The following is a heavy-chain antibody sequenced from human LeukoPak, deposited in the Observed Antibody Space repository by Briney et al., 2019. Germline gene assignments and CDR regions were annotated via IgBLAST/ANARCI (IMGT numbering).Heavy chain of an antibody. CDR1: GFTFSSYA. CDR2: ISYDGSNK. CDR3: ARDPTYNYGYYYYYGMDV. Sequence: GGSLRLSCAASGFTFSSYAMHWVRQAPGKGLEWVAVISYDGSNKYYADSVKGRFTISRDNSKNTLFLQMNSLRAEDTAVYYCARDPTYNYGYYYYYGMDVWGQGNPGHRLL. V-gene: IGHV3-30*04. J-gene: IGHJ6*02. D-gene: IGHD5-18*01.